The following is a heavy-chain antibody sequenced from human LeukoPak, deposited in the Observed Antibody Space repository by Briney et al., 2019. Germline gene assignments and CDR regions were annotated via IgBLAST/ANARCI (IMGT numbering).Heavy chain of an antibody. CDR3: AKPYGDYGEGFDY. D-gene: IGHD4-17*01. Sequence: GGSLRLSCAASRFTFSNYDMNWVRQAPGKGLEWVSYISGSGNTIYYADSVKGRFTISRDNSKNTLYLQMNSLRAEDTAVYYCAKPYGDYGEGFDYWGQGTLVTVSS. V-gene: IGHV3-48*03. CDR1: RFTFSNYD. J-gene: IGHJ4*02. CDR2: ISGSGNTI.